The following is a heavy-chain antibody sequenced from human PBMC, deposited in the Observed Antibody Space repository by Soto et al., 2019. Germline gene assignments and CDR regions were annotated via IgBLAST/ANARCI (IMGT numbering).Heavy chain of an antibody. D-gene: IGHD6-19*01. CDR3: ARGPGSSDWRFSYYYMDV. J-gene: IGHJ6*02. V-gene: IGHV1-8*01. CDR1: FTSYD. CDR2: MNPNSGDT. Sequence: QVQLVQSGAEVKKPGASVKVSCTFTSYDINWVRQAPGQGLEWMAWMNPNSGDTRYAQKLQGRVTMTRNTSSFTAXRELSSLRSEDTAVYYCARGPGSSDWRFSYYYMDVWGQGTTVTVSS.